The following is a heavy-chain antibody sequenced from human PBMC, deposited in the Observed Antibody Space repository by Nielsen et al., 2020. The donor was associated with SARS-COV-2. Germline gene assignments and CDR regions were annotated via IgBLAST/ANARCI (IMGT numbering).Heavy chain of an antibody. CDR2: IYYSGST. CDR1: GGSISSYY. Sequence: SETLSLTCTVSGGSISSYYWSWIRQPPGKGLEWIGYIYYSGSTNYNPSLKSRVTISVDTSKNQFSLKLSSVTAADTAVYYCARVSSSWYGGTGDYWGQGTLVTVSS. V-gene: IGHV4-59*12. CDR3: ARVSSSWYGGTGDY. D-gene: IGHD6-13*01. J-gene: IGHJ4*02.